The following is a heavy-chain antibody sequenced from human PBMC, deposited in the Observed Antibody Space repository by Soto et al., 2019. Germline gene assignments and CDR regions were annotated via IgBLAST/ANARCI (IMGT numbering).Heavy chain of an antibody. CDR3: ARDPYSNYMDYYYGMDV. V-gene: IGHV4-31*03. D-gene: IGHD4-4*01. CDR2: IYYSGST. Sequence: QVQLQESGPGLVKPSQTLSLTCTVSGGSISSGGYYWSWIRQHPGKGLEWIGYIYYSGSTYYNPSLKSRVTISVDTSKNQFSLKLSSVTAADTAVYYCARDPYSNYMDYYYGMDVWGQGTTVTVSS. CDR1: GGSISSGGYY. J-gene: IGHJ6*02.